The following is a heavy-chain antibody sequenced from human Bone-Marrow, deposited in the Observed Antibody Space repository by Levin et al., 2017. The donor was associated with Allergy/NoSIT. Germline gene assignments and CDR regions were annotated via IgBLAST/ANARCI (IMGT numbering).Heavy chain of an antibody. J-gene: IGHJ4*02. Sequence: KSSETLSLTCTVPGGSISGYYWSWVRQPPGKGLEWVGHIFYSGITNYNPSLKSRVTISINTSKNQFSLNLTAVTAADTAFYYCARSVAGEFDYWGQGTLVTVSS. CDR3: ARSVAGEFDY. CDR2: IFYSGIT. D-gene: IGHD3-10*01. CDR1: GGSISGYY. V-gene: IGHV4-59*01.